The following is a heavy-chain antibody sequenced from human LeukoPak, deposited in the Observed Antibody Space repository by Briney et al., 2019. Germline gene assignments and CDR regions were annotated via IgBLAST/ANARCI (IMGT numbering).Heavy chain of an antibody. CDR3: ARGYSRAAFDI. CDR1: GFTFNRNG. V-gene: IGHV3-33*01. Sequence: PGGSLRLSCAASGFTFNRNGMHWVRQAPGKGLEWVALIWFDGSREYYGDSVKGRFIISRDNSKNTLYLQMNSLRAEDTALYYCARGYSRAAFDIWGQGTMVTVSS. D-gene: IGHD2-15*01. J-gene: IGHJ3*02. CDR2: IWFDGSRE.